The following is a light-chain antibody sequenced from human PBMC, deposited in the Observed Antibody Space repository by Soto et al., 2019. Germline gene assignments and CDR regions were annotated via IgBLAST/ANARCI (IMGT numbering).Light chain of an antibody. CDR2: AAS. Sequence: DIQMTQSPSSVSASVGDRVTITCRASQDIASWLAWYQQKPGKAPKLLIYAASSLQSGVPSRFSGSGSATDFTLTISSLQPEDFATYYCLQARSFPVTFGQGTRLEIK. J-gene: IGKJ5*01. CDR3: LQARSFPVT. V-gene: IGKV1-12*01. CDR1: QDIASW.